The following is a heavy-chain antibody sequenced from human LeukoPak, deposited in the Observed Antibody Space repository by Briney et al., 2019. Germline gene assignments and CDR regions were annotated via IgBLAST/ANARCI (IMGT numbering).Heavy chain of an antibody. CDR1: GGSISTYY. D-gene: IGHD6-6*01. V-gene: IGHV4-4*09. CDR2: IHASGPT. Sequence: SETLSLTCNVSGGSISTYYWSWIRRPPGKGLEWIAYIHASGPTNYNPSLKSRITISVDTSKHQFSLKLSSVTAADTAVYYCARHDAGIAARPFDNWGQGTLVTVSS. J-gene: IGHJ4*02. CDR3: ARHDAGIAARPFDN.